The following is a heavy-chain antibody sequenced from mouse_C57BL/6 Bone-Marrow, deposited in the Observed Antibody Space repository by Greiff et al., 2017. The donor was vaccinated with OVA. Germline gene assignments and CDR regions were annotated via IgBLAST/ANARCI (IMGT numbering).Heavy chain of an antibody. CDR1: GFSLTSYG. CDR3: ARNPYLAY. CDR2: IWSGGST. Sequence: VQLQESGPGLVQPSQSLSITCTVSGFSLTSYGVHWVRQSPGKGLEWMGVIWSGGSTDYNAAFIYRLGISKDNSKSQVFFKMNSLKAEDTAIYYCARNPYLAYWGQGTLVTVSA. V-gene: IGHV2-2*01. D-gene: IGHD2-10*01. J-gene: IGHJ3*01.